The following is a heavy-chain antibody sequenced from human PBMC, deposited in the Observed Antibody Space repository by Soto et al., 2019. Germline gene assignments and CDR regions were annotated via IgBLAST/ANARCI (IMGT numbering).Heavy chain of an antibody. J-gene: IGHJ5*02. V-gene: IGHV3-21*06. CDR3: ARGGGITAEGGFDP. CDR1: GFTFSSYS. CDR2: ISNRGSYI. Sequence: PGGSLRLSCIASGFTFSSYSMKWVRQAPGKGLEWVSSISNRGSYIYYADSVKGRFTISRDNAGNSLYLQMNNLRVDDTAVYHCARGGGITAEGGFDPWGQGTLVTVSS. D-gene: IGHD1-20*01.